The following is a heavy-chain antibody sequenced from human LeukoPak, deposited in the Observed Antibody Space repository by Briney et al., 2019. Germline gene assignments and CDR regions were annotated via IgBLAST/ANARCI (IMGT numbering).Heavy chain of an antibody. CDR2: FDPEDGET. CDR1: GYTLTELS. J-gene: IGHJ4*02. D-gene: IGHD3-22*01. Sequence: ASVKVPCKVSGYTLTELSMHWVRQAPGKGLEWMGGFDPEDGETIYAQKFQGRVTMTEDTSTDTAYMELSSLRSEDTAVYYCATWTGGSGYYNYWGQGTLVTVSS. CDR3: ATWTGGSGYYNY. V-gene: IGHV1-24*01.